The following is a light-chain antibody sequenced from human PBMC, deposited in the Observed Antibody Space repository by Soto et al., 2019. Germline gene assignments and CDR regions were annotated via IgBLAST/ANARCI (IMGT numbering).Light chain of an antibody. CDR2: GAS. CDR3: QQYGSSPRT. V-gene: IGKV3-20*01. J-gene: IGKJ1*01. CDR1: QSVSTSY. Sequence: EIVLTQSPGTLSLSPGERATLSCRASQSVSTSYLAWYQRKPGQAPRLLIYGASSRATDIPNRFSGSGSGTDFTLTITRRKEQDFAVYYCQQYGSSPRTFGQGTKVEIK.